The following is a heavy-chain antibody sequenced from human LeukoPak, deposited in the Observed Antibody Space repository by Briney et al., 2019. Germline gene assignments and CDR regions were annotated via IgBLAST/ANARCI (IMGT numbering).Heavy chain of an antibody. CDR3: ARDEVTIFAMDV. CDR1: GGTFSSYA. Sequence: SVKVSCKASGGTFSSYAISWVRQAPGQGLEWMGGIIPIFGTANYAQKFQGRVTITADESTSTAYMELSSLRSEDTAVYYCARDEVTIFAMDVWGKGTTVTVSS. CDR2: IIPIFGTA. J-gene: IGHJ6*03. V-gene: IGHV1-69*01. D-gene: IGHD3-3*01.